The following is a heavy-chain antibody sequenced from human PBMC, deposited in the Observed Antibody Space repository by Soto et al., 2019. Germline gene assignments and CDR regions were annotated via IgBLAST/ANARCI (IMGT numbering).Heavy chain of an antibody. V-gene: IGHV3-30*18. CDR3: AKDQYQLIRRPYGLDV. D-gene: IGHD2-2*01. CDR2: ISYDGTNK. CDR1: GFTFSNYV. Sequence: SLRLSCAASGFTFSNYVMHWVRQAPVEGLEWVAVISYDGTNKYYADSVRGRFTISRDNSKNTLFLQMNSLRPEDTAVYYCAKDQYQLIRRPYGLDVWGQGTXVTVSS. J-gene: IGHJ6*02.